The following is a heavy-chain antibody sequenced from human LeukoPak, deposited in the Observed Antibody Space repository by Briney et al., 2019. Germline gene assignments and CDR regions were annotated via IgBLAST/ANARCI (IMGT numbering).Heavy chain of an antibody. CDR3: AKGFSSSSWRGGDY. V-gene: IGHV3-23*01. CDR1: GFTFSSYA. J-gene: IGHJ4*02. D-gene: IGHD3-22*01. CDR2: AIGSAGGT. Sequence: PGGSLRLSCAASGFTFSSYAMSWVRQGPGKGLEWVSSAIGSAGGTYYADSVKGRFTISRDNSKDTLFLQMNSLRAEDTAVYYCAKGFSSSSWRGGDYWGQGTLVTVSS.